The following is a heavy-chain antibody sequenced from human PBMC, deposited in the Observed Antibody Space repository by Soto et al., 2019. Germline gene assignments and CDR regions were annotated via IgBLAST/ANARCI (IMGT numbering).Heavy chain of an antibody. CDR2: INAGNGNT. Sequence: QVQLVQSGAEVKKPGASVKVSCKASGYTFTGYAMHWVRQAPGQRLEWMGWINAGNGNTKYSQKFQGRVTITRDTSASTAYMELSSLRSEDTAVYYFARDGSSWYPDYWGQGTLVTVST. J-gene: IGHJ4*02. CDR3: ARDGSSWYPDY. CDR1: GYTFTGYA. D-gene: IGHD6-13*01. V-gene: IGHV1-3*01.